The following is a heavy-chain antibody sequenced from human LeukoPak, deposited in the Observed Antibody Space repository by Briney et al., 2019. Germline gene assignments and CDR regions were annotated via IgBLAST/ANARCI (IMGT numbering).Heavy chain of an antibody. CDR2: IYTSGST. D-gene: IGHD2-2*01. V-gene: IGHV4-4*07. CDR1: GVSISSYY. J-gene: IGHJ6*02. CDR3: ARGGASTTSDYYYYYYGMDV. Sequence: SETLSLTCTVSGVSISSYYWSWIRQPAGKGLEWIERIYTSGSTNYNPSLKSRVTMSLDTSKNQFSLKLSSVTAADTAVYYCARGGASTTSDYYYYYYGMDVWGQGTTVTVSS.